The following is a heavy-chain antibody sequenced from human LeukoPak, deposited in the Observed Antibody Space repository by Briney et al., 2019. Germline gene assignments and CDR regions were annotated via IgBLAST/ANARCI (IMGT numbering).Heavy chain of an antibody. D-gene: IGHD3-3*01. CDR3: ARGRRITIFGVIIDRYFDY. V-gene: IGHV3-11*06. Sequence: PGGSLRLSCAASGFTFSDYYMSWIRQAPGKGLEWVSYISSSSSYTNYADSVKGRFTISRDNAKNSLYLQMNSLRAEDTAVYYCARGRRITIFGVIIDRYFDYWGQGTLVTVSS. J-gene: IGHJ4*02. CDR2: ISSSSSYT. CDR1: GFTFSDYY.